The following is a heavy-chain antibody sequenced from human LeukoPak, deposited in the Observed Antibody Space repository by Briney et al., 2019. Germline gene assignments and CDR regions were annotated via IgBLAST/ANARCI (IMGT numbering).Heavy chain of an antibody. D-gene: IGHD5-18*01. J-gene: IGHJ4*02. CDR2: VYHSGST. CDR3: ARQEGGYSYGYTRP. CDR1: GYSISSGYY. V-gene: IGHV4-38-2*01. Sequence: SETLSLTCAVSGYSISSGYYWGWIRQPPGKGLEWIGSVYHSGSTYYNPSLKSRVTISVDTSKNQFSLKLTFVTAADTAVYYCARQEGGYSYGYTRPWGQGTLVTVSS.